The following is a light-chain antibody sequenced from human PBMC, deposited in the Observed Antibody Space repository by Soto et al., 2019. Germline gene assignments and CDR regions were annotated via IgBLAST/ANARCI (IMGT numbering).Light chain of an antibody. V-gene: IGKV3-15*01. Sequence: MMPQSPSTLSVPPGQRATLSCRASQSVSSNLAWYQQKPGQAPRLLIYGASTRATGIPARFSGSGSGTEFTLTIGSLQSEDFAVYYCQQYNNWPRTFGQGTKVDIK. CDR1: QSVSSN. CDR3: QQYNNWPRT. J-gene: IGKJ1*01. CDR2: GAS.